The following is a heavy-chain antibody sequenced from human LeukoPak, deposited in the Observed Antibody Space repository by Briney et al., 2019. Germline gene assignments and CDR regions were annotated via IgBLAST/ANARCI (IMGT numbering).Heavy chain of an antibody. CDR3: ARAQPYCGGDCYSGYYYGMDV. V-gene: IGHV4-34*01. CDR2: INHSGST. D-gene: IGHD2-21*02. Sequence: TSETLSLTCAVYGGSFSGYHWSWIRQPPGKGLEWIGEINHSGSTNYNPSLKSRVTISVDTSKNQFSLRLSSVTAADTAVCYCARAQPYCGGDCYSGYYYGMDVWGQGTTVTVSS. J-gene: IGHJ6*02. CDR1: GGSFSGYH.